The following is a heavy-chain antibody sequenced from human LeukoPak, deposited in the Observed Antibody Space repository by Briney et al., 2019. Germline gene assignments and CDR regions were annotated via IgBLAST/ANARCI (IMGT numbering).Heavy chain of an antibody. CDR1: GFTLSNHW. J-gene: IGHJ3*02. Sequence: GGSLRLSCAASGFTLSNHWMHWVRQVPGKGLVWVSRISGDEIWTSYADYVKGRFIISRDNAKDTLYLQMNSLRTEDTAVYYCAREYNSGPKQTDAFDIWGQGTMVTVSS. CDR2: ISGDEIWT. V-gene: IGHV3-74*01. D-gene: IGHD3-22*01. CDR3: AREYNSGPKQTDAFDI.